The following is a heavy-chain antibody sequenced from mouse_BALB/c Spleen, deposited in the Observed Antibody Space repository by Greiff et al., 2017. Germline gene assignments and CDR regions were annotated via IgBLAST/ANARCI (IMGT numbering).Heavy chain of an antibody. CDR2: ILPGSGST. CDR3: ARHHYDYDGYYAMDY. D-gene: IGHD2-4*01. V-gene: IGHV1-9*01. Sequence: VQLKESGAELMKPGASVKISCKATGYTFSSYWIEWVKQRPGHGLEWIGEILPGSGSTNYNEKFKGKATLTADKSSSTAYMQLSSLTSDDSAVYFCARHHYDYDGYYAMDYWGQGTSVTVSS. J-gene: IGHJ4*01. CDR1: GYTFSSYW.